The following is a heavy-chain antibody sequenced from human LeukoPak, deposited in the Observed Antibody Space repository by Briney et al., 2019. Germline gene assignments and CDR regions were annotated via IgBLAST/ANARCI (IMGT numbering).Heavy chain of an antibody. CDR3: ARAVTTSYRRYNWFDP. D-gene: IGHD4-17*01. Sequence: GGSLRLSCAASGFTVSSNYMSWVRQAPGKGLEWVSVIYGDGSTSYADSVKGRFTISRDNSKNTLYLQMNSLRAEGTAVYYCARAVTTSYRRYNWFDPWGQGTLVTVSS. V-gene: IGHV3-53*01. CDR1: GFTVSSNY. CDR2: IYGDGST. J-gene: IGHJ5*02.